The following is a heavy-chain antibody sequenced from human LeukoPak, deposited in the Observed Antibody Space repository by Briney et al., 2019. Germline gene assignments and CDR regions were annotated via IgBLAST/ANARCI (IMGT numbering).Heavy chain of an antibody. CDR2: ISAYNGNT. V-gene: IGHV1-18*01. Sequence: GASVKVSCKASGYTFTNYGINWLRQAPGQGLEWMGWISAYNGNTNYAQKLQGRVTMTTDTSTSTAYMELRSLRSDDTAVYYCARVRYSSSSYYYYYYMDVWGKGTTVTVSS. CDR3: ARVRYSSSSYYYYYYMDV. J-gene: IGHJ6*03. CDR1: GYTFTNYG. D-gene: IGHD6-6*01.